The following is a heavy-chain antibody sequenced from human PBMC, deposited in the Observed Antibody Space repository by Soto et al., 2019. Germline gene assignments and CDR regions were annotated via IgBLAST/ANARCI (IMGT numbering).Heavy chain of an antibody. CDR1: GGSISSYY. V-gene: IGHV4-59*01. D-gene: IGHD3-3*01. J-gene: IGHJ6*03. Sequence: SETLSLTCTVSGGSISSYYWSWIRQPPGKGLEWIGYIYYSGSTNYNPSLKSRVTISVDTSKNQFSLKLSSVTAADTAVYYCARVIDFWSGYYPYYMDVWGKGTTVTVSS. CDR2: IYYSGST. CDR3: ARVIDFWSGYYPYYMDV.